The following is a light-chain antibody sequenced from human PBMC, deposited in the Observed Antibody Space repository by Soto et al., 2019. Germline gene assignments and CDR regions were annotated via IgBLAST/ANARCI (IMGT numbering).Light chain of an antibody. CDR1: SSNIGSNV. J-gene: IGLJ3*02. V-gene: IGLV1-44*01. Sequence: QSVLTQPPSASGTPGQRVTISCSGSSSNIGSNVVHWYQQLPGTAPKLLIYSNNQRPSGVPDRFSGSKSDTSASLAISGLQSEDEADYYCAAWDDSLNGRVVFGGGTQLTVL. CDR2: SNN. CDR3: AAWDDSLNGRVV.